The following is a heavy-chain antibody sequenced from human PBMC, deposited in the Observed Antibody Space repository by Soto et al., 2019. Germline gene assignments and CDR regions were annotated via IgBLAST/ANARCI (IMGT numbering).Heavy chain of an antibody. CDR1: GFTFSSYA. CDR2: ISYDGSNK. J-gene: IGHJ6*02. Sequence: QVQLVESGGGVVQPGRSLRLSCAASGFTFSSYAMHWVRQAPGKGLEWVAVISYDGSNKYYADSVKGRFTISRDNSKNTLYLQMNSLRAEDTAVYYCARDLRLGYSYGHFVDYYYYGIDVWGQGTTVTVSS. CDR3: ARDLRLGYSYGHFVDYYYYGIDV. V-gene: IGHV3-30-3*01. D-gene: IGHD5-18*01.